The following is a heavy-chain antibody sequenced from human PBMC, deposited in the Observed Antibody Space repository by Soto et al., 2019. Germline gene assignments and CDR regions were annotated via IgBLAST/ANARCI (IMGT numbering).Heavy chain of an antibody. CDR2: VSSSSSTI. CDR1: GFTFSSYS. V-gene: IGHV3-48*02. J-gene: IGHJ6*02. Sequence: EVQLVESGGGLVQPGGSLRLSCAASGFTFSSYSMNWVRQAPGKGLEWVSYVSSSSSTIYYADSVKGRFTISRDNAKNALYLQMNSLRDEDTAVYYCARVRGFHSGSERGGLGMDVWGQGTTVTVSS. D-gene: IGHD1-26*01. CDR3: ARVRGFHSGSERGGLGMDV.